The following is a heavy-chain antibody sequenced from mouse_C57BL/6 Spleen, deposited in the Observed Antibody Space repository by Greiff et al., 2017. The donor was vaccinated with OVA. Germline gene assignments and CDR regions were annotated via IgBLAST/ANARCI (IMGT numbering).Heavy chain of an antibody. CDR2: IYPGSGST. V-gene: IGHV1-55*01. J-gene: IGHJ3*01. CDR3: ARAGYDGYYWFAY. CDR1: GYTFTSYW. Sequence: QVQLQQPGAELVKPGASVKMSCKASGYTFTSYWITWVKQRPGQGLEWIGDIYPGSGSTNYNEKFKSKATLTVDTSSSTAYMQLSSLTSEDSAVYYCARAGYDGYYWFAYWGQGTLVTVSA. D-gene: IGHD2-3*01.